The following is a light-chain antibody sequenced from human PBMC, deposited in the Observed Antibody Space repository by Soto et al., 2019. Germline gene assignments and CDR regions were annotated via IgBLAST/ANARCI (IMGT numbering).Light chain of an antibody. CDR2: AAS. CDR3: QQSYSTPPET. V-gene: IGKV1-39*01. Sequence: DIQMTQSPSSLSASVGDRVTITCRASQSISSYLNWYQQKPGKAPKLLIYAASSLQSEVPSRFSGSGSGTDFTLTISSLQPEDFATYYCQQSYSTPPETFGQGTKVEIK. J-gene: IGKJ1*01. CDR1: QSISSY.